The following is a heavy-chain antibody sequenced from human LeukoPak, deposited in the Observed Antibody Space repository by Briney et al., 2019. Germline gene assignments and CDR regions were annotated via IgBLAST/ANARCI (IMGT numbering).Heavy chain of an antibody. D-gene: IGHD5-12*01. CDR3: ARGVFGMVATGSYYFDY. Sequence: GGSLRLSCAASGLTFSYYSMNWVRQAPGKGLEWVSYISSSSTIYYADSVKGRFTISRDNSKNTLYLQMNSLRAEDTAVYYCARGVFGMVATGSYYFDYWGQGTLVTVSS. CDR1: GLTFSYYS. J-gene: IGHJ4*02. CDR2: ISSSSTI. V-gene: IGHV3-48*01.